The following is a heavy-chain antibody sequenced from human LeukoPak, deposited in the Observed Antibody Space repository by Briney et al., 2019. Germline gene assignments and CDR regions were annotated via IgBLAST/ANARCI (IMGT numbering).Heavy chain of an antibody. D-gene: IGHD5-18*01. Sequence: PSETLSLTCTISGGSISSSSYYWGWIHQPPGKGLEWIGSIYYSGSTYYNPSLKSRVTISVDTSKNQFSLKLSSVTAADTAVYYCARDFRAEVTPDAFDIWGQGTMVTVSS. CDR3: ARDFRAEVTPDAFDI. CDR2: IYYSGST. CDR1: GGSISSSSYY. V-gene: IGHV4-39*02. J-gene: IGHJ3*02.